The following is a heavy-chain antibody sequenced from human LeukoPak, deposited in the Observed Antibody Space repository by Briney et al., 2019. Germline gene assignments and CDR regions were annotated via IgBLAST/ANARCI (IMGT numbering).Heavy chain of an antibody. CDR3: ARGYCSSTCCYTFDY. CDR1: GFTFDDYG. J-gene: IGHJ4*02. Sequence: GGSLRLSCAASGFTFDDYGMSWVRQAPGKGLEWVSGINWNGGSTGYADSVKGRFTISRDNAKNSLYLQMNSLRAEDTALYYCARGYCSSTCCYTFDYWGQGTLVTVSS. V-gene: IGHV3-20*04. D-gene: IGHD2-2*02. CDR2: INWNGGST.